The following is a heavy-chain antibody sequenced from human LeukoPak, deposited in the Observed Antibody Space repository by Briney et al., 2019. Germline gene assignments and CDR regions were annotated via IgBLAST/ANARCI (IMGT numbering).Heavy chain of an antibody. CDR2: IYHSGST. CDR3: ARGIYEYNPAGWFDP. D-gene: IGHD1-14*01. CDR1: GYSISSGSY. Sequence: SETLSLTCTVSGYSISSGSYWGWIRQTQGRGLEWIGSIYHSGSTYYNPSLNSRVTISVDTSKKQFSLRLSSVTAADTAVYYCARGIYEYNPAGWFDPWGQGTLVTVSS. J-gene: IGHJ5*02. V-gene: IGHV4-38-2*02.